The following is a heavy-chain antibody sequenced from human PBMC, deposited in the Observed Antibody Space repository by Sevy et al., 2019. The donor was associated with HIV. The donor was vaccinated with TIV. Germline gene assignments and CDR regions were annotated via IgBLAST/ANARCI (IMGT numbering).Heavy chain of an antibody. CDR3: AKDGLYGGDFEYFQD. J-gene: IGHJ1*01. D-gene: IGHD2-21*02. CDR1: GVTFSSYG. Sequence: GGSLRLSCVVSGVTFSSYGMTWVRRAPGKGLEWVSSPTGSGTTIDYGDSVKGRFTISRDNSKNTLYLQMNSLRAEDTAIYYCAKDGLYGGDFEYFQDWGQGTLVTVSS. CDR2: PTGSGTTI. V-gene: IGHV3-23*01.